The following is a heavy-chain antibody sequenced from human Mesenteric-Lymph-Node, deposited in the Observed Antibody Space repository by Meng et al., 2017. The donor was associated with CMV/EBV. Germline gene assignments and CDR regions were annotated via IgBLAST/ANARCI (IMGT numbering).Heavy chain of an antibody. D-gene: IGHD3-10*01. CDR1: GGSFSGYD. V-gene: IGHV4-34*01. Sequence: SETLSLTCAVYGGSFSGYDWSWIRQSPGKGLEWIGEINHRGSTRYNPSLKGRLTISVDTSKNQFSLKLSSMTAADTAVYYCARERGDYYVSGNWFDPWGQGTLVTVSS. J-gene: IGHJ5*02. CDR3: ARERGDYYVSGNWFDP. CDR2: INHRGST.